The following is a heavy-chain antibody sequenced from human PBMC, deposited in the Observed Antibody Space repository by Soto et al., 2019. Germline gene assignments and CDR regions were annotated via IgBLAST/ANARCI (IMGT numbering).Heavy chain of an antibody. Sequence: ASVKVSWKASGYTFTSYDINWVRQATGQGLEWMGWMNPNSGNTGYAQKFQGRVTMTRNTSISTAYMELSSLRSEDTAVYYCAREVIAAAGIFDYWGQGTLVTVSS. D-gene: IGHD6-13*01. CDR1: GYTFTSYD. V-gene: IGHV1-8*01. CDR2: MNPNSGNT. J-gene: IGHJ4*02. CDR3: AREVIAAAGIFDY.